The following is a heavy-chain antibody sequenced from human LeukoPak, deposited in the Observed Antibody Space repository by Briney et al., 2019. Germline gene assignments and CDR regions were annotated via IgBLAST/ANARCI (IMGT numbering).Heavy chain of an antibody. CDR3: TREKWFGELSPAFDI. J-gene: IGHJ3*02. D-gene: IGHD3-10*01. V-gene: IGHV4-30-4*01. CDR1: GGSISSGDYY. CDR2: ICYSGST. Sequence: SETPSLTCTVSGGSISSGDYYWSWIRQPPGKGLERIGYICYSGSTYYNPSLQRRLTISVDTSKTQFSLKLSSVTAADTAVYYCTREKWFGELSPAFDIWGQGTMVTVSS.